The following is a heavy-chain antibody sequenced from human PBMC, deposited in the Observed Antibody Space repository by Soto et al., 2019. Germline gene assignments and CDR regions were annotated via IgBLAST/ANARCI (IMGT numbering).Heavy chain of an antibody. Sequence: ASVKVSCKASGYTFTNSGFSWVRQAPGQGLEWVGWINAGNGNTKYSQKFQGRVTITRDTSASAAYMELSSLSSEDTAVYYCARAVAVAADFDYWGQGTLVTVSS. CDR1: GYTFTNSG. D-gene: IGHD6-19*01. CDR3: ARAVAVAADFDY. J-gene: IGHJ4*02. V-gene: IGHV1-3*01. CDR2: INAGNGNT.